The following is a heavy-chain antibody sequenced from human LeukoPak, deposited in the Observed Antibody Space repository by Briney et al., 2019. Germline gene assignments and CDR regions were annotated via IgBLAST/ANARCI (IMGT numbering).Heavy chain of an antibody. J-gene: IGHJ4*02. CDR1: GYSISSGYY. CDR2: IYHSGST. Sequence: PSETLSLTCTVSGYSISSGYYWGWIRQPPGKGLEWIGSIYHSGSTYYNPSLKSRVTISVDTSKNQFSLKLSSVTAADTAVYYCARVLGGIAAAAADYWGQGTLVTVSS. D-gene: IGHD6-13*01. CDR3: ARVLGGIAAAAADY. V-gene: IGHV4-38-2*02.